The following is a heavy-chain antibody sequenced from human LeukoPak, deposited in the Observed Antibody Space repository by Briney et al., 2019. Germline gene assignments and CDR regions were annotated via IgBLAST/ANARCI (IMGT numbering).Heavy chain of an antibody. D-gene: IGHD3-10*01. CDR3: ARDHGYGSYYGMDV. Sequence: PSETLSLTCTVSGASIISANYYWNWIRQPPGKGLEWIGFIYYSGSTNYNPSLKSRVTISVDTSKNQFSLKLSSVTAADTAVYYCARDHGYGSYYGMDVWGQGTTVTVSS. J-gene: IGHJ6*02. CDR1: GASIISANYY. CDR2: IYYSGST. V-gene: IGHV4-61*01.